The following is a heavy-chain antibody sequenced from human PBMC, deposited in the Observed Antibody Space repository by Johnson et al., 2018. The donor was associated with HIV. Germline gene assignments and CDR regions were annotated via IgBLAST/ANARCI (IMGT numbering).Heavy chain of an antibody. D-gene: IGHD6-13*01. CDR3: ARELGGSSLPFGAFDI. V-gene: IGHV3-30*04. CDR2: ISYDGKNN. CDR1: GFTFSSYA. J-gene: IGHJ3*02. Sequence: QVQLVESGGGVVQPGGSLRLSCAASGFTFSSYAMHWVRQAPGKGLEWVAVISYDGKNNYYTGSVKGRFTISRDNSKATLYLQMNSLRGEDTAVYYCARELGGSSLPFGAFDIWGQGTMVTVSS.